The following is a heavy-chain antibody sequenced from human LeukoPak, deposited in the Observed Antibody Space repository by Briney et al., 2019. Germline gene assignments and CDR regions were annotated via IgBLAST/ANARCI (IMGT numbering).Heavy chain of an antibody. CDR1: GFTFNNYW. J-gene: IGHJ4*02. Sequence: GGSLRLSCAASGFTFNNYWMNWVRQAPGKGLEWVANIKHDGSEKYYVDSVKGRFTISRDNARKSVYPQMNSLRAEVTALYYCARGRGLEYWGQGTLVTVSS. CDR3: ARGRGLEY. CDR2: IKHDGSEK. V-gene: IGHV3-7*01.